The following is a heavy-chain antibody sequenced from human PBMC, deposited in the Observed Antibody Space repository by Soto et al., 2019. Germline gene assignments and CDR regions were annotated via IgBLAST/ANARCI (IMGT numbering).Heavy chain of an antibody. Sequence: EMQVVESGGGLIQPGGSLRLSCAASGFSVRTNYMSWVRQAPGKGLEWVSIVYAGESTYYADSAKGRFTISRDNSKNTVYLQMNSLRADDTAMYYCAREEVGDTYYYYGMDVWGQGTTVTVSS. J-gene: IGHJ6*02. CDR1: GFSVRTNY. CDR2: VYAGEST. D-gene: IGHD2-15*01. V-gene: IGHV3-53*01. CDR3: AREEVGDTYYYYGMDV.